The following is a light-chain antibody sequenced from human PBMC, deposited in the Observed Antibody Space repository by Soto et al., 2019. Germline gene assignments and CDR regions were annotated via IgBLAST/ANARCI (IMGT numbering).Light chain of an antibody. CDR2: EAS. J-gene: IGKJ4*01. CDR1: QTVSSS. CDR3: QQHNNWPLT. Sequence: ETVLPQAQATLSCSPGERPTLSCRASQTVSSSLAWYQQKPGQAPRLLIHEASTRATGIPARFSGSGSGADFTLTISSLESEDFALYYCQQHNNWPLTFGGGTKVDIK. V-gene: IGKV3-11*01.